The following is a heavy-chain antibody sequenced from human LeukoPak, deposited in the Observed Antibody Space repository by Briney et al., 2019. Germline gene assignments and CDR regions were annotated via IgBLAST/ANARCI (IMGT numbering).Heavy chain of an antibody. Sequence: PGGSLRLSCAASGFTVSSNYMSWVRQAPGKGLEWVSVIYSGGSTYYADSVKGRFTISRDNSKNTLYLQMNSLRAEDTAVYYCARVQYSSSWSGGDWFDPWGQGTLVTVSS. D-gene: IGHD6-13*01. CDR1: GFTVSSNY. CDR2: IYSGGST. V-gene: IGHV3-53*01. CDR3: ARVQYSSSWSGGDWFDP. J-gene: IGHJ5*02.